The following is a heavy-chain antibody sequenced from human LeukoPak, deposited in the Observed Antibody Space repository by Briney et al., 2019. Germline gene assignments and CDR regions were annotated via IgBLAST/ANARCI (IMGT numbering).Heavy chain of an antibody. V-gene: IGHV3-23*01. D-gene: IGHD3-16*01. CDR2: IRAEGDPT. CDR1: GFNFNIYS. Sequence: GGSLRLSCRASGFNFNIYSMNWVRQAPGKGLEWVSVIRAEGDPTHYADSVKGRFTISRDNSKNMVYLQMNRLRAEDTAIYYCVLPGLGGVIYWGQGTLVTVSS. CDR3: VLPGLGGVIY. J-gene: IGHJ4*02.